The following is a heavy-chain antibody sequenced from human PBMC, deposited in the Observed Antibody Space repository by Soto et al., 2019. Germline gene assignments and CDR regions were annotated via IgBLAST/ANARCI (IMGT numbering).Heavy chain of an antibody. Sequence: VQLMQSGAEVKQPGSSVKVSCKASGGTFSSHSINWVRQAPGQGLEWMGGIITLFGTANYAQNFQGRVTITADQSTSTAYMELNSLRSDDTAGYYCAREVGYGDFSAALLDWGQGTLVTVSS. V-gene: IGHV1-69*01. CDR3: AREVGYGDFSAALLD. CDR1: GGTFSSHS. CDR2: IITLFGTA. D-gene: IGHD4-17*01. J-gene: IGHJ4*02.